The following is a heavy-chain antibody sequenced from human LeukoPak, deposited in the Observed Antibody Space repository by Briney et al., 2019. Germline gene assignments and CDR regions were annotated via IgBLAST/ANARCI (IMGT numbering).Heavy chain of an antibody. CDR2: IWDDGSNK. V-gene: IGHV3-33*06. D-gene: IGHD3-10*01. Sequence: PGGSLRLSSAASGLNFNDIDMDWVRQAPGKGLEGVAVIWDDGSNKYYAESVKGRFTISRDISKNMLYLQMNSLRVEDTAGYYCAKERGGQDWDFDLWGRGTLVTVSS. CDR3: AKERGGQDWDFDL. J-gene: IGHJ2*01. CDR1: GLNFNDID.